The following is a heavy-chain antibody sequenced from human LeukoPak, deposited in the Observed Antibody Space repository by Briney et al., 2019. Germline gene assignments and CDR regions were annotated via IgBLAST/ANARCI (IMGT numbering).Heavy chain of an antibody. J-gene: IGHJ4*02. Sequence: ASVKVSFKASGYTFTGYYMHWVRQAPGQGLEWMGWINPNSGGTNYSQKFQGRVTMTRDTSISTAYMELSRLRSDDTAVYYCARSYPIAAADNYFDYWGQGTLVIVSS. D-gene: IGHD6-13*01. CDR2: INPNSGGT. V-gene: IGHV1-2*02. CDR1: GYTFTGYY. CDR3: ARSYPIAAADNYFDY.